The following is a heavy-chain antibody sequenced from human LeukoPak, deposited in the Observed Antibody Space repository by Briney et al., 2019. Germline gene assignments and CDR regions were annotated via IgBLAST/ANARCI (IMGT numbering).Heavy chain of an antibody. Sequence: ASVKVSCKASGYTFTSYDINWVRQATGQGLEWMGWMNPNSGNTGSAQKFQGRVTMTRNTSISTAYMELSSLRSEDTAVHYCARGGYSTPSYYFDYWGQGTLVTVSS. CDR3: ARGGYSTPSYYFDY. CDR1: GYTFTSYD. CDR2: MNPNSGNT. D-gene: IGHD3-22*01. V-gene: IGHV1-8*01. J-gene: IGHJ4*02.